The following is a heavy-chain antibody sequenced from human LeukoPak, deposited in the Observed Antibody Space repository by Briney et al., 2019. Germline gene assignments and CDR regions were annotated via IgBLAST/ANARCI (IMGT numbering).Heavy chain of an antibody. CDR3: YGSGSYYKSSTHDY. D-gene: IGHD3-10*01. CDR1: GFSFDDYA. CDR2: ISWNSGSI. J-gene: IGHJ4*02. Sequence: GRSLRLSCAGSGFSFDDYAMHWVRQAPGKGLEWGSGISWNSGSIGYADSVKGRFTISRDNAKNSLYLQMNSLRAEDTALYYCYGSGSYYKSSTHDYWGQGTLVTVSS. V-gene: IGHV3-9*01.